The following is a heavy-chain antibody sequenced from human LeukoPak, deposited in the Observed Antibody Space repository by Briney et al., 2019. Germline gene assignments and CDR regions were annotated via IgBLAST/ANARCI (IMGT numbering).Heavy chain of an antibody. J-gene: IGHJ5*02. CDR1: GGSISSYY. D-gene: IGHD3-10*01. Sequence: PSETLSLTCTVSGGSISSYYWGWIRQPPGKGLEWIGSIYYSGSTYYNPSLKSRVTISVDTSKNQFSLRLRFVTAADTAVYYCARDSGTTGEVKFDPWGQGTLVTVSS. CDR2: IYYSGST. V-gene: IGHV4-39*07. CDR3: ARDSGTTGEVKFDP.